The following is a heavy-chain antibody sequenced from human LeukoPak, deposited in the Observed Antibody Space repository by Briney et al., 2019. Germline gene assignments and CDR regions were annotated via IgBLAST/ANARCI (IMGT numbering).Heavy chain of an antibody. CDR1: GFTFSDYY. J-gene: IGHJ4*02. V-gene: IGHV3-15*01. CDR3: TARFTFGGVIVYNDY. Sequence: GGSLRLSCAASGFTFSDYYMSWIRQAPGKGLEWVGRIKSKTDGGTADYAAPVKGRFTISRDDSRNTLYLQMNSLKTEDTAMYYCTARFTFGGVIVYNDYWGQGTLVTVSS. CDR2: IKSKTDGGTA. D-gene: IGHD3-16*02.